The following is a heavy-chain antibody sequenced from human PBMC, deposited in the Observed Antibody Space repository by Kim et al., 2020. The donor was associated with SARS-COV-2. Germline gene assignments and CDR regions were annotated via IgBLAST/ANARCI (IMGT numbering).Heavy chain of an antibody. CDR1: GLIFSNAW. CDR3: TTGPSTNS. J-gene: IGHJ4*01. Sequence: GGSLRLSCAASGLIFSNAWMSWVRQAPGKGLEWVARIKSKSFGETTDYAAPVKGRFIVSRDDSKNTVYLQMNSLASEDTADYYCTTGPSTNSWGHGTLVT. D-gene: IGHD2-8*01. V-gene: IGHV3-15*01. CDR2: IKSKSFGETT.